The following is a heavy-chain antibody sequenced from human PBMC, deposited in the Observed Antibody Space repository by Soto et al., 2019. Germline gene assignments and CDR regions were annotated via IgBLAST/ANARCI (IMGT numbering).Heavy chain of an antibody. V-gene: IGHV4-39*01. Sequence: SETLSLTCTVSGGSISSSSYYWGWIRQPPGKGLEWIGSIYYSGSTYYNPSLKRRVTISVDTSKNQFSLKLSSVTAADTAVYYCARHLYYYDSSGYYFDYWGQGTLVTVSS. CDR2: IYYSGST. D-gene: IGHD3-22*01. J-gene: IGHJ4*02. CDR3: ARHLYYYDSSGYYFDY. CDR1: GGSISSSSYY.